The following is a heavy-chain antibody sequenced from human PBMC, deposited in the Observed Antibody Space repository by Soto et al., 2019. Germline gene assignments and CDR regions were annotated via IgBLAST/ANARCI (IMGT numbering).Heavy chain of an antibody. Sequence: GESLKISCKGSGYGFTSYWISWVRQMPGKGLEWMGRIDPSDSYTNYSPSFQGHVTISADKSISTAYLQWSSLKASDTAMYYCARRGIGNYYYYGMDVWGQGTTVTVSS. CDR1: GYGFTSYW. V-gene: IGHV5-10-1*01. CDR2: IDPSDSYT. CDR3: ARRGIGNYYYYGMDV. D-gene: IGHD3-16*01. J-gene: IGHJ6*02.